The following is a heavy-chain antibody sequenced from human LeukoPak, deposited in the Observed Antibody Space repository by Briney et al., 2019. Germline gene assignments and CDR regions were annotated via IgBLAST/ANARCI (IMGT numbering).Heavy chain of an antibody. CDR2: INPNSGGT. CDR1: RYTFTGYY. J-gene: IGHJ4*02. D-gene: IGHD2-2*01. CDR3: ARDRRYCSSTSCYLNKRGPFDY. Sequence: WASVKVSCKASRYTFTGYYMHWVRQAPGQGLEWMGWINPNSGGTNYAQKFQGRVTMTRDTSISTAYMELSRLRSDDTAVYYCARDRRYCSSTSCYLNKRGPFDYWGQGTLVTVSS. V-gene: IGHV1-2*02.